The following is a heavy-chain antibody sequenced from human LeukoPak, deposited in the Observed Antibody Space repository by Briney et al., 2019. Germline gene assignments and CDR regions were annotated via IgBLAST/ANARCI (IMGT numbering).Heavy chain of an antibody. Sequence: GGSLRLSCVASGFTFNNYAMSWVRQAPGRGLEWASSTAGSGISKDYADSVKGRFTISKDKSKNTLYLQMDNLRAEDTGVYFCARLPTFYYDSSGYHYDYWGQGTLVTASS. D-gene: IGHD3-22*01. V-gene: IGHV3-23*01. CDR1: GFTFNNYA. CDR2: TAGSGISK. CDR3: ARLPTFYYDSSGYHYDY. J-gene: IGHJ4*02.